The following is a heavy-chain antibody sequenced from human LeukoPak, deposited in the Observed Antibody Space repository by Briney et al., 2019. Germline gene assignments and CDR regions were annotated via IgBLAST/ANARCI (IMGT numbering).Heavy chain of an antibody. V-gene: IGHV1-69*13. CDR1: GGTFSSYA. Sequence: SVKVSCKASGGTFSSYAISWVRQAPGQGLEWMGGIIPIFGTANYAQKLQGRVTITADESTSTAYMELSSLRSEDTAVYYCARERYCSSTSCYRAYYFDYWGQGTLVTVSS. J-gene: IGHJ4*02. CDR2: IIPIFGTA. D-gene: IGHD2-2*01. CDR3: ARERYCSSTSCYRAYYFDY.